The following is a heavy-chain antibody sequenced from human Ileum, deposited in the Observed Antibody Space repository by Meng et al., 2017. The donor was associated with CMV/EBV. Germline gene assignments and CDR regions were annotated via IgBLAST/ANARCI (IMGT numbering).Heavy chain of an antibody. J-gene: IGHJ4*02. D-gene: IGHD3-9*01. CDR2: INGGGDST. V-gene: IGHV3-23*01. Sequence: FSTFAMHWVRQAPGKGLEWVSAINGGGDSTYYADSVKGRFTVSRDNSKSTLYLQMNSLRAEDTALYFCAKMKYYDILTGYYVSFDQWGQGTLVTVSS. CDR3: AKMKYYDILTGYYVSFDQ. CDR1: FSTFA.